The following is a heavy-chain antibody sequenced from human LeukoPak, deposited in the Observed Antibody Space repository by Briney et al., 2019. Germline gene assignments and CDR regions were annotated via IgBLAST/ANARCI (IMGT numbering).Heavy chain of an antibody. J-gene: IGHJ5*02. Sequence: PSETLSLTCAVSGGSFSGYYWTWIRQPPGKGLEWIGEINHSGSTNYNPSLKSRVTISVDTSKNQFSLKLSSVTAADTAVYYCARGFRYGGNPDRWGQGTLVTVSS. CDR3: ARGFRYGGNPDR. CDR1: GGSFSGYY. CDR2: INHSGST. V-gene: IGHV4-34*01. D-gene: IGHD4-23*01.